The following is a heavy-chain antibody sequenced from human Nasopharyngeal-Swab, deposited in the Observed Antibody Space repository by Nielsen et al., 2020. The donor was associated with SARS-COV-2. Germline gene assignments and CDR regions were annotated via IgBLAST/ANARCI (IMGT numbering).Heavy chain of an antibody. CDR3: ARGGLVVIAILDY. V-gene: IGHV4-4*02. J-gene: IGHJ4*02. D-gene: IGHD2-21*01. Sequence: VRQAPGKGLEWIGEIYHSGSTNYNPSLKSRVTISVDKSKNQFSLKLSSVTAADTAVYYCARGGLVVIAILDYWGQGTLVTVSS. CDR2: IYHSGST.